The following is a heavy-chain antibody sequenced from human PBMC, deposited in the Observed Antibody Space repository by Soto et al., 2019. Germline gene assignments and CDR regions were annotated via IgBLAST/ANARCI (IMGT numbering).Heavy chain of an antibody. V-gene: IGHV4-39*01. CDR2: IYYSGST. CDR3: ARHYETYYGSGSAFGDY. J-gene: IGHJ4*02. D-gene: IGHD3-10*01. Sequence: PSETLSLTCTVSGGSISSSSYYWGWIRQPPGKGLEWIGSIYYSGSTYYNPSLKSRVTISVDTSKNQFSLKLNSVTAADTAVYYCARHYETYYGSGSAFGDYWGQGTLVTVSS. CDR1: GGSISSSSYY.